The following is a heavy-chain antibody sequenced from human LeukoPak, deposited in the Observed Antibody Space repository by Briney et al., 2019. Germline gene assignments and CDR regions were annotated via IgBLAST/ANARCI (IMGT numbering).Heavy chain of an antibody. V-gene: IGHV3-74*01. J-gene: IGHJ4*02. CDR2: INTDGSST. CDR3: AKGGSGWYPGFDY. D-gene: IGHD6-19*01. CDR1: GFTFSSYW. Sequence: GGSLRLSCAASGFTFSSYWMHWVRQAPGKGLVWVSRINTDGSSTSYADSVKGRFTISRDNSKNTVYLQMNSLRAEDTAIYYCAKGGSGWYPGFDYWGQGTLVTVSS.